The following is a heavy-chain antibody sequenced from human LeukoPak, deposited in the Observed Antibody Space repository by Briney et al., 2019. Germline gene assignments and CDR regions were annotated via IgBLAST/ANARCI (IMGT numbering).Heavy chain of an antibody. V-gene: IGHV3-23*01. CDR2: ICGSGGST. CDR3: AKDHGDDSSGWIPPRPKRHDY. J-gene: IGHJ4*02. D-gene: IGHD3-22*01. Sequence: RGSLRLSCAPSGFTFSSSAMRWVRHAPGKGRERVSAICGSGGSTYYADSVKGRFTISRDKSKNTLYLQMKSPRAEDTAVYYCAKDHGDDSSGWIPPRPKRHDYWGQGTLVTVPS. CDR1: GFTFSSSA.